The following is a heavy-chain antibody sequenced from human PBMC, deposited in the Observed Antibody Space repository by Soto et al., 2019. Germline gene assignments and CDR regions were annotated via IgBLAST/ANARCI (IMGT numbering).Heavy chain of an antibody. J-gene: IGHJ4*01. D-gene: IGHD3-10*01. Sequence: SETLSLTCTVSGGSISSGDYYWSWIRQPPGKGLEWIGYIYYSGSTYYNPSLKSRVTISVDTSKNQFSLKLSSVAAAVTAVYYCASSITMVRGVFDFDYWGQGTLVTVSS. CDR2: IYYSGST. V-gene: IGHV4-30-4*01. CDR1: GGSISSGDYY. CDR3: ASSITMVRGVFDFDY.